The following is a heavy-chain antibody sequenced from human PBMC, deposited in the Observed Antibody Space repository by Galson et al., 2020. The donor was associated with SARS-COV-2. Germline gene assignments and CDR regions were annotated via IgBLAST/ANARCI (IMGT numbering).Heavy chain of an antibody. Sequence: GGSLRLSCAASGFNFSSYGMHWVRQAPGKGLEWVAVIWYDGSNKYYADSVKGRFTISRDNSKNTLYLQMNSLRAEDTAVYYCARSRGDSSSWYGSLLDYWGQGTLVTVSS. CDR2: IWYDGSNK. D-gene: IGHD6-13*01. V-gene: IGHV3-33*01. CDR1: GFNFSSYG. J-gene: IGHJ4*02. CDR3: ARSRGDSSSWYGSLLDY.